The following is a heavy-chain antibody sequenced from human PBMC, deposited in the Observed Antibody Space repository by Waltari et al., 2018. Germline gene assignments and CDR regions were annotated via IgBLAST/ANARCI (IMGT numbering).Heavy chain of an antibody. Sequence: QVQLVESGGGVVQPGGSLRLSCAASGFTFSSYGMHWVRQAPGKGMEWVAFIRYDGSNKYYADSVKGRFTISRDNSKNTLYLRMNSLRAEDTAVYYCAKAAHLGFGGGLGYWGQGTLVTVSS. CDR2: IRYDGSNK. D-gene: IGHD3-10*01. V-gene: IGHV3-30*02. CDR1: GFTFSSYG. J-gene: IGHJ4*02. CDR3: AKAAHLGFGGGLGY.